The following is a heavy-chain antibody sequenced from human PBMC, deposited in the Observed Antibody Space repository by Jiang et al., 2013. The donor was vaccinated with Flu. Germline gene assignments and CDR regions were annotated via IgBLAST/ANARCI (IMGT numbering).Heavy chain of an antibody. CDR3: ARGTGFEDTIFGVTTHYYYYGMDV. J-gene: IGHJ6*02. D-gene: IGHD3-3*01. CDR1: GGSISSYY. Sequence: PGLVKPSETLSLTCTVSGGSISSYYWSWIRQPPGKGLEWIGYIYYSGSTNYNPSLKSRVTISVDTSKNQFSLKLSSVTAADTAVYYCARGTGFEDTIFGVTTHYYYYGMDVWGQGTTVTVSS. CDR2: IYYSGST. V-gene: IGHV4-59*01.